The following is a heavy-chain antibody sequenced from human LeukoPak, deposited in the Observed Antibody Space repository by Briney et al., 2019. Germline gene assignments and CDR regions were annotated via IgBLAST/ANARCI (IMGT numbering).Heavy chain of an antibody. CDR1: GGSISSYY. J-gene: IGHJ4*02. CDR2: IYYSGST. V-gene: IGHV4-59*08. D-gene: IGHD5-18*01. Sequence: SETLSLTCTVSGGSISSYYWSWIRQPPGRGLEWIGYIYYSGSTNYNPSLKSRVTISVDTSKNQFSLKLSSVTAADTAVYYCARHRSYGYNSGIGYWGQGTLVTVS. CDR3: ARHRSYGYNSGIGY.